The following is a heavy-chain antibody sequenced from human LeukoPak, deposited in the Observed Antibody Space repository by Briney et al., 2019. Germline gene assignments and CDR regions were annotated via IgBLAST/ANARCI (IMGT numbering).Heavy chain of an antibody. Sequence: GGSLRLSCAASGLTFSDYYMSWIRQAPGKGLEWVSYMSSSGNTIYYADSVKGRFTISRDNAKNSLYLQMNSLRAEDTAVYYCATYYYDSSGYYYFDYWGQGTLVTVSS. CDR3: ATYYYDSSGYYYFDY. J-gene: IGHJ4*02. CDR2: MSSSGNTI. CDR1: GLTFSDYY. D-gene: IGHD3-22*01. V-gene: IGHV3-11*04.